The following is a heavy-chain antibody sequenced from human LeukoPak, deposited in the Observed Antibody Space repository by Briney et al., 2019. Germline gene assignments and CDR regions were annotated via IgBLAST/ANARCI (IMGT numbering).Heavy chain of an antibody. CDR2: IWYDGSNK. D-gene: IGHD5-12*01. Sequence: GGSLRLSCAASGFTFSSYGMHWVRQAPGKGLEWVALIWYDGSNKYYTDSVKGRLTISRDNSKNTLYLQMNSLRAEDTAVYYCARSGYFSSGYWGQGTLVTVSS. CDR3: ARSGYFSSGY. CDR1: GFTFSSYG. J-gene: IGHJ4*02. V-gene: IGHV3-33*01.